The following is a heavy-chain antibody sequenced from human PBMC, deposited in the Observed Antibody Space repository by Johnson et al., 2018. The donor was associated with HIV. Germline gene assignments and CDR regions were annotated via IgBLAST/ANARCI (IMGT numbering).Heavy chain of an antibody. J-gene: IGHJ3*02. D-gene: IGHD3-16*01. CDR3: ARGGSDAFDI. CDR2: ISGSGGRR. CDR1: GFTVSSNY. Sequence: VQLVESGGGLVQPGGSLRLSCAAFGFTVSSNYMSWVRQAPGKGLEWVSGISGSGGRRYYADSAKGRFTISRDNSENTLYLQMNSLRAEDTAVYYCARGGSDAFDIWGQGTTVIVSS. V-gene: IGHV3-23*04.